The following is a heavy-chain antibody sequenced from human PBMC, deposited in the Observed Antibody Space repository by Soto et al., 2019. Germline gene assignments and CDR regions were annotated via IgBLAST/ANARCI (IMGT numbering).Heavy chain of an antibody. CDR1: GGSISSYY. V-gene: IGHV4-59*01. J-gene: IGHJ6*02. CDR3: ARAHLPGIAAAGTLDV. CDR2: IYYSGST. Sequence: PSETLSLTCTVSGGSISSYYWSWIRQPPGKGLEWIGYIYYSGSTNYNPSLKSRVTISVDTSKNQFSLKLSSVTAADTAVYYCARAHLPGIAAAGTLDVWGQGTTVTV. D-gene: IGHD6-13*01.